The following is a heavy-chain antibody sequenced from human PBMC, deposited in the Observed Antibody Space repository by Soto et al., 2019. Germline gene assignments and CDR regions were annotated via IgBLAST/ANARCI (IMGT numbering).Heavy chain of an antibody. CDR1: GGSISSSSYY. V-gene: IGHV4-39*01. D-gene: IGHD3-22*01. Sequence: SETLSLTCTVSGGSISSSSYYWGWIRQPPGKGLEWIGSIYYSGSTYYNPSLESRVTMSVDTSKNQFSLKLSSVTAADTAVYYCARLVVAPYWFDYWGQGTLVTVS. J-gene: IGHJ4*02. CDR3: ARLVVAPYWFDY. CDR2: IYYSGST.